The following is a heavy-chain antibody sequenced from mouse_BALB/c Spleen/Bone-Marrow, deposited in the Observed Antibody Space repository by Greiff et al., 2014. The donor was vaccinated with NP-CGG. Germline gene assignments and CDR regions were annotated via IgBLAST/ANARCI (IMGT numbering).Heavy chain of an antibody. D-gene: IGHD1-2*01. V-gene: IGHV2-9*02. CDR2: IWADGST. J-gene: IGHJ4*01. CDR1: GFSFTNYG. CDR3: ARITTATGAMDY. Sequence: VQGVESGPGLVAPSQSLSITCTVSGFSFTNYGVHWVRQPPGKGLEWLGVIWADGSTNYNSALMSRLSISKDNSKSQVFFKMNSLQTDDTAMYYCARITTATGAMDYWGQGTSVTVSS.